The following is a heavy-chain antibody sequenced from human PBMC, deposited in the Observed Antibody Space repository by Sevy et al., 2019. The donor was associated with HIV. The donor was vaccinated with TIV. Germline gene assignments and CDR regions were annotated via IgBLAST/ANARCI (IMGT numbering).Heavy chain of an antibody. CDR2: ISNSGNTI. CDR3: ARSGGSYDYGMDV. Sequence: GGSLRLSCTASGFTFSTYEMNWVRQAPGKGLEWVSYISNSGNTIYYSDSVKGRFTISRDNAKNSLYLQMNSLRAEDTAVYYCARSGGSYDYGMDVWGQGTTVTVSS. CDR1: GFTFSTYE. D-gene: IGHD1-26*01. J-gene: IGHJ6*02. V-gene: IGHV3-48*03.